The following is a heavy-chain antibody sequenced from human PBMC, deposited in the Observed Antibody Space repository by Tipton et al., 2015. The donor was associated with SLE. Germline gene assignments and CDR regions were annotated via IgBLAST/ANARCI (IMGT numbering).Heavy chain of an antibody. V-gene: IGHV3-7*01. D-gene: IGHD3-3*01. CDR2: IKQDGSEK. J-gene: IGHJ1*01. CDR3: ARGKYDFWSGYRGAEYFQH. CDR1: GFTFSSYW. Sequence: SLRLSCAASGFTFSSYWMSWVRQAPGKGLEWVANIKQDGSEKYYVDSVKGRFTISRDNAKNSLYLQMNSLRAEDTAAYYCARGKYDFWSGYRGAEYFQHWGQGTLVTVSS.